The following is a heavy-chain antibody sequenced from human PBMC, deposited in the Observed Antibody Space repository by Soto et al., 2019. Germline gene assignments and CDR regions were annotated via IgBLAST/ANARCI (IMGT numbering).Heavy chain of an antibody. Sequence: GGSLRLSCAASGFTFSSYAMHWVRQAPGKGLEWVAVISYDGSNKYYADSVKGRFTISRDNSKNTLHLQMNSLRAEDTAVYYFARWVGTIDYWGQGTLVTVSS. CDR3: ARWVGTIDY. V-gene: IGHV3-30-3*01. CDR1: GFTFSSYA. J-gene: IGHJ4*02. CDR2: ISYDGSNK.